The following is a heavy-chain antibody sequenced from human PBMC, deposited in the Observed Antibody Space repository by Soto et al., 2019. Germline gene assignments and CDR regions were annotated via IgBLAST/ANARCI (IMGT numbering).Heavy chain of an antibody. V-gene: IGHV1-2*04. CDR2: INPNSGGT. CDR3: ARVPSYYDSSGYGFDY. J-gene: IGHJ4*02. Sequence: ASVKVSCKASGYTFTGYYMHWVRQAPGQGLEWMGWINPNSGGTNYAQKFQGWVTMTRDTSISTAYMELSRLRSDDTAVYYCARVPSYYDSSGYGFDYSGQGTLVTVSS. CDR1: GYTFTGYY. D-gene: IGHD3-22*01.